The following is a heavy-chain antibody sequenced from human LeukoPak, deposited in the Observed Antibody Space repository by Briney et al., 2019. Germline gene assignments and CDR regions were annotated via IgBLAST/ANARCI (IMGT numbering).Heavy chain of an antibody. V-gene: IGHV4-59*01. Sequence: SETLSLTCTVSDGTISPYYLSWIRQPPGKGLEWIGYIYYTGSHTYNPSLKSRVTISLDAAKNQFSLRLTSVTAADTAVYYCARGRLSVADWDVWGQGTTVTVSS. CDR1: DGTISPYY. D-gene: IGHD6-19*01. CDR3: ARGRLSVADWDV. J-gene: IGHJ6*02. CDR2: IYYTGSH.